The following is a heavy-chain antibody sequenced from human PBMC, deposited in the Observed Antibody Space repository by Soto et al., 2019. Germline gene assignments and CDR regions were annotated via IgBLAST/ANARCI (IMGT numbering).Heavy chain of an antibody. CDR2: ISESGGTT. Sequence: EVQLLESGGGLVQPGGSLRLSCAASGFTFSSYAMSWVRQAPGKGLEWLSSISESGGTTYYADSVKGRFTISRDSSKNTLYLQMNSRRAEDKAIYYCARGSSTWPDWGQGTLVTVSS. CDR1: GFTFSSYA. V-gene: IGHV3-23*01. CDR3: ARGSSTWPD. J-gene: IGHJ4*02. D-gene: IGHD6-13*01.